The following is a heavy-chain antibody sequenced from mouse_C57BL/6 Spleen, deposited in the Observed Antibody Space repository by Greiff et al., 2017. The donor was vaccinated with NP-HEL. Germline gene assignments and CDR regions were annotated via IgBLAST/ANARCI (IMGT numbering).Heavy chain of an antibody. CDR3: ARAENYGSSLFAY. V-gene: IGHV3-6*01. CDR2: ISYDGSN. Sequence: EVQVVESGPGLVKPSQSLSLTCSVTGYSITSGYYWNWIRQFPGNKLEWMGYISYDGSNNYNPSLKNRISITRDTSKNQFFLKLNSVTTEDTATYYCARAENYGSSLFAYWGQGTLVTVSA. CDR1: GYSITSGYY. J-gene: IGHJ3*01. D-gene: IGHD1-1*01.